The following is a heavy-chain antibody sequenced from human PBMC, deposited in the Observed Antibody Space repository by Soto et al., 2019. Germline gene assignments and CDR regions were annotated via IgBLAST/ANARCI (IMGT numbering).Heavy chain of an antibody. J-gene: IGHJ3*01. CDR1: GYSFTNYW. Sequence: PXESLKISCKGSGYSFTNYWIAWVGQIPGKGLEWMGIIYPGDSDTRYSPSFQGQVTISADKSISTAYLQWSSLKASDTAFYYCARGGDGSGWGAFNLWGQGTMVTVSS. D-gene: IGHD6-19*01. CDR3: ARGGDGSGWGAFNL. CDR2: IYPGDSDT. V-gene: IGHV5-51*01.